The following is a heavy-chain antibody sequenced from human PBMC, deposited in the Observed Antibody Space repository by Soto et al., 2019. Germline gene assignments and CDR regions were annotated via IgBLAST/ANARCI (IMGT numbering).Heavy chain of an antibody. J-gene: IGHJ5*02. D-gene: IGHD6-19*01. Sequence: PSQTLSLTCAISGDSVSSNSAAWNWIRQSPSRGLEWLGRTYYRSKWYNDYAVSVKSRITINPDTSKNQFSLQLNSVTPEDTAVYYCARGWEYSSGRRGWFEPWGQGTLVTVSS. CDR2: TYYRSKWYN. CDR3: ARGWEYSSGRRGWFEP. V-gene: IGHV6-1*01. CDR1: GDSVSSNSAA.